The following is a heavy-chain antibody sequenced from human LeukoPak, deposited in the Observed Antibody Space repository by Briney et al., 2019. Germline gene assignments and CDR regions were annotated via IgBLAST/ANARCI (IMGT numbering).Heavy chain of an antibody. CDR3: VRHSSISYRFFDS. Sequence: SETLSLTCTVSGGSISSGDYYWSWIRQPPGKGLEWIGYIYYSGSTYYNPSLKSRVTISVDKSKNQFSLKLTSVTAADTAVYYCVRHSSISYRFFDSWGQGTLVTVSS. CDR2: IYYSGST. J-gene: IGHJ4*02. V-gene: IGHV4-30-4*08. D-gene: IGHD6-13*01. CDR1: GGSISSGDYY.